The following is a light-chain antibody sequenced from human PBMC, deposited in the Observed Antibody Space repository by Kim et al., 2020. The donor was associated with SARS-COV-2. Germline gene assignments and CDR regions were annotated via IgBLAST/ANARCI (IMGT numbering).Light chain of an antibody. J-gene: IGKJ1*01. V-gene: IGKV1-5*03. Sequence: SASVGDRVTITCRASQSISTWLAWYQQKPGKAPKLLIYKASSLESGVPSRFSGSGSGTEFTLTISSLQPDDFATYYCQHCYTYPWTFGQGTKVEI. CDR2: KAS. CDR3: QHCYTYPWT. CDR1: QSISTW.